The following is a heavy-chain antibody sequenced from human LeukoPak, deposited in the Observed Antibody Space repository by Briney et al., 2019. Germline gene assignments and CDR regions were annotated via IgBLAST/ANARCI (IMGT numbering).Heavy chain of an antibody. CDR1: GYTFTRYD. CDR2: INPNTGNA. CDR3: ARCPSYWYFDL. Sequence: ASVKVSCKASGYTFTRYDISWVRQATGQGLEWMGWINPNTGNAGYARKFQGRVTMTRNTSISTAYVELSSLRSEHTAVYYCARCPSYWYFDLWGRGTLVTVSS. J-gene: IGHJ2*01. V-gene: IGHV1-8*01.